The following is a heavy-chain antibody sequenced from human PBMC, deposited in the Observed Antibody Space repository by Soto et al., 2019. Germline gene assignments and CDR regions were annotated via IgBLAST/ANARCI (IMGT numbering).Heavy chain of an antibody. CDR2: ISAYNGNT. CDR1: GYTFTSYG. V-gene: IGHV1-18*04. D-gene: IGHD3-9*01. CDR3: AREGRALRYLDWSGGMDV. Sequence: ASVKVSCKASGYTFTSYGISWVRQAPLQVLEWMVWISAYNGNTNYAQKLQGRVTMTTDTSTSTAYMELRSLRSDEKAVYYCAREGRALRYLDWSGGMDVWGQGTTVTLSS. J-gene: IGHJ6*01.